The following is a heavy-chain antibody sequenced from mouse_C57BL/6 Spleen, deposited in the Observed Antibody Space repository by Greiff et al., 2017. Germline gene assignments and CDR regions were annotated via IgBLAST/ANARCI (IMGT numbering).Heavy chain of an antibody. V-gene: IGHV1-22*01. J-gene: IGHJ1*03. CDR3: ASRGLITTAHRGYFEV. CDR1: GYTFTDYN. Sequence: DVQLQESGPELVKPGASVKMSCKASGYTFTDYNMHWVKQSHGKSLEWIGYINPSNGGTSYNEKFKGKATLTANKSSSTAYMQLSSLTSEDSAVDYCASRGLITTAHRGYFEVWGTGTTVTVSS. CDR2: INPSNGGT. D-gene: IGHD1-1*01.